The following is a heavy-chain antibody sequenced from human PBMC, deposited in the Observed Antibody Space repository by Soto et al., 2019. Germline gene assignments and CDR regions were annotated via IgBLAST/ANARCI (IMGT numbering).Heavy chain of an antibody. D-gene: IGHD2-2*01. CDR2: IYFNGST. CDR3: ARAEYCISNSCYLLGRVFDP. V-gene: IGHV4-59*01. Sequence: SETLSLTCTVSGGSISSYYWSWIRQPPGKGLEWIGYIYFNGSTIYNPSLKSRVTILADTSRNHVSLKLSPVTAADTAIYYCARAEYCISNSCYLLGRVFDPWGQGTLVTVSS. CDR1: GGSISSYY. J-gene: IGHJ5*02.